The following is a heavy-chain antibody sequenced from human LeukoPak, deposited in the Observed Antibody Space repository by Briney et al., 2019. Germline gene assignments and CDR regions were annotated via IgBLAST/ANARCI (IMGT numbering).Heavy chain of an antibody. J-gene: IGHJ4*02. CDR3: AREERITMIVVVAYYFDY. D-gene: IGHD3-22*01. Sequence: GGSLRLSCAASGFTFSSSGMHWVRQAPGKGLEWVAFIRYDGSNKYYSDSVKGRFTISRDNSKDTLYLQMNSLRAEDTAVYYCAREERITMIVVVAYYFDYWGQGTLVTVSS. CDR2: IRYDGSNK. V-gene: IGHV3-30*02. CDR1: GFTFSSSG.